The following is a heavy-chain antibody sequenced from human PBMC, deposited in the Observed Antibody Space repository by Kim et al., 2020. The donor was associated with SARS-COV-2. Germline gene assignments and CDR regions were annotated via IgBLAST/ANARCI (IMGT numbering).Heavy chain of an antibody. D-gene: IGHD3-10*01. J-gene: IGHJ6*02. CDR3: ARDGDPYGSGSYYNDYGMDV. V-gene: IGHV3-64*01. CDR1: GFTFSSYA. Sequence: GGSLRLSCAASGFTFSSYAMHWVRQAPGKGLEYVSAISSNGGSTYYANSVKGRFTISRDNSKNTLYLQMGSLRAEDMAVYYCARDGDPYGSGSYYNDYGMDVWGQGTTVTVSS. CDR2: ISSNGGST.